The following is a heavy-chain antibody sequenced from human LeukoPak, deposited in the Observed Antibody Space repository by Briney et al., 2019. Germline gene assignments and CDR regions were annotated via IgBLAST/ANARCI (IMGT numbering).Heavy chain of an antibody. V-gene: IGHV3-30*02. Sequence: LECVSFIRYDGSNKYYADSVKGRFTISRDNSKDTLYLQMNSLRAEDTAVYYCAKLSEVVPYWGQGTLVTVSS. J-gene: IGHJ4*02. CDR2: IRYDGSNK. D-gene: IGHD2-15*01. CDR3: AKLSEVVPY.